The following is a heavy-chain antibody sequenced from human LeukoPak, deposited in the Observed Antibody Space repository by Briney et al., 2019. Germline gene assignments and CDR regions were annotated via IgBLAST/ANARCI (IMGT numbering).Heavy chain of an antibody. J-gene: IGHJ4*02. Sequence: ASVKVSCKASGYTFTSYYIHWVRQAPGQGLEWMGIINPLGGSTTYAHKFQDRVTMSRDTSTSTVYMELSTLRSEDTAVYYCARVHDFWSGLFDYRGQGTLVTVSS. CDR3: ARVHDFWSGLFDY. CDR1: GYTFTSYY. V-gene: IGHV1-46*01. D-gene: IGHD3-3*01. CDR2: INPLGGST.